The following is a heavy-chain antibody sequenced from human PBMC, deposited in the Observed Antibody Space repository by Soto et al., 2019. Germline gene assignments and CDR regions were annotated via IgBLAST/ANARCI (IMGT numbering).Heavy chain of an antibody. D-gene: IGHD3-3*01. V-gene: IGHV3-33*01. Sequence: GGSLRLSCAASGFTFSSYVMHWVRQAPGKGLEWVAVIWYDGSNKYYADSVKGRFTISRDNSKNTLYLQMNSLRAEDTAVYYCARVLKILGVVHNTKGNFDYGMDVWGQGTTVTVSS. CDR2: IWYDGSNK. J-gene: IGHJ6*02. CDR3: ARVLKILGVVHNTKGNFDYGMDV. CDR1: GFTFSSYV.